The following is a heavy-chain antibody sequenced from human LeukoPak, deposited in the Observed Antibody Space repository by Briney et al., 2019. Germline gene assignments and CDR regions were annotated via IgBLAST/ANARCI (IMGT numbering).Heavy chain of an antibody. Sequence: GGSLRLSCAGSGFTFSTYTMSWLRQAPGKALEWDSAISGSRGNTYYADSGKGRFTISRDNSKNSLCVQMDSLRADDTAVYYCAKAAFSRTSYFDYWGQGTLVTASS. CDR3: AKAAFSRTSYFDY. V-gene: IGHV3-23*01. CDR2: ISGSRGNT. D-gene: IGHD3-3*02. J-gene: IGHJ4*02. CDR1: GFTFSTYT.